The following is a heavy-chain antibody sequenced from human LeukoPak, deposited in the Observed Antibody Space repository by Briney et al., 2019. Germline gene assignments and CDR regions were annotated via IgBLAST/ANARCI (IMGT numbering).Heavy chain of an antibody. D-gene: IGHD2/OR15-2a*01. CDR2: ISYDGSNK. J-gene: IGHJ4*02. V-gene: IGHV3-30-3*01. Sequence: GGSLRLSCVASGFTFSGHTMHWVRQAPGKGLEWVAVISYDGSNKFYADSVKGRFTISRDNSKNTLYLQMNSLVVEDTAVYYCTRDPNILAYDWGQGTLVTVSS. CDR1: GFTFSGHT. CDR3: TRDPNILAYD.